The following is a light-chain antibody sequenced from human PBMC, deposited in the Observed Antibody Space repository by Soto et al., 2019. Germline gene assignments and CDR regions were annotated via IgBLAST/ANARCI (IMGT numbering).Light chain of an antibody. J-gene: IGKJ5*01. V-gene: IGKV1-12*01. CDR2: GAS. CDR1: QGISRW. CDR3: QQANSCPLT. Sequence: DIQMTQSPSFVSASVGDRVTITCRASQGISRWLAWYQQRPGKAPELLIYGASSLQSGVPSRFSGSGSGTDSTLTISSLQPEDFANYYCQQANSCPLTFGQGTRLEIK.